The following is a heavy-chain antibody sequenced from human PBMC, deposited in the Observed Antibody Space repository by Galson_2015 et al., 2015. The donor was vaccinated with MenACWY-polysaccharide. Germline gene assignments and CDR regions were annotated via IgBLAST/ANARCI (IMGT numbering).Heavy chain of an antibody. V-gene: IGHV3-13*01. J-gene: IGHJ2*01. CDR1: GFTFSSYD. D-gene: IGHD2-21*02. CDR3: ARGSLTDRARPTQPYWYFDL. Sequence: SLRLSCAASGFTFSSYDMHWVRQATGKGLEWVSAIGTAGDTYYPGSVKGRFTISRENAKNSLYLQMNSLRAGDTAVYYCARGSLTDRARPTQPYWYFDLWGRGTLVTVPS. CDR2: IGTAGDT.